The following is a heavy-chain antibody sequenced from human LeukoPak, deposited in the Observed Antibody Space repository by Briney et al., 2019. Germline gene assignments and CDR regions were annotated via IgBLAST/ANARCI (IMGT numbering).Heavy chain of an antibody. CDR1: GFTFSNYG. Sequence: GGPLRLSCAASGFTFSNYGMHWVRQAPGKGLEWVAFIRYDGSNKYYADSVKGRFTISRDNSKNTLYLQMNSLRAEDTAVYYCAKVTGDGYNYYYWVQGTLVTVSS. J-gene: IGHJ4*02. D-gene: IGHD5-24*01. CDR2: IRYDGSNK. V-gene: IGHV3-30*02. CDR3: AKVTGDGYNYYY.